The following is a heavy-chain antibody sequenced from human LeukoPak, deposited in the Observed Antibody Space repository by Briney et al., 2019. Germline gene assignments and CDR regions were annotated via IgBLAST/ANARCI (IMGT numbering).Heavy chain of an antibody. V-gene: IGHV4-31*11. Sequence: PSETLSLTCAVSGGSISSGGYRWTWIRQYPGKGLEWIGYINYSGSTYYNPSLKSRVIISVDTSKNQFSLNLNSVTAADTAVYYCAREMDAHPRIVVWGQGTLLTVSS. CDR1: GGSISSGGYR. J-gene: IGHJ4*02. D-gene: IGHD2-21*01. CDR3: AREMDAHPRIVV. CDR2: INYSGST.